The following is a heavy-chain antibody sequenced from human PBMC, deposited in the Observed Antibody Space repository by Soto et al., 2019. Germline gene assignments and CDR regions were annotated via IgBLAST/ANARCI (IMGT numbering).Heavy chain of an antibody. V-gene: IGHV3-23*01. CDR3: AKGSRADYYDSSGYYLDYYYGMDV. D-gene: IGHD3-22*01. Sequence: HPGGSLRLSCAASGFTFSSYAMSWVRQAPGKGLEWVSAISGSGGSTYYADSVKGRFTISRDNSKNTLYLQMNSLRAEDTAVYYCAKGSRADYYDSSGYYLDYYYGMDVWGQGTTVTVSS. CDR1: GFTFSSYA. J-gene: IGHJ6*02. CDR2: ISGSGGST.